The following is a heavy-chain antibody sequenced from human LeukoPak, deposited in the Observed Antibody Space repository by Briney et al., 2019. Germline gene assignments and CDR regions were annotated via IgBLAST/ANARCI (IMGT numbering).Heavy chain of an antibody. CDR2: IHYSGNS. J-gene: IGHJ5*01. V-gene: IGHV4-59*08. CDR3: ALAPNSNWFDF. Sequence: SETLSLTCSVSGDSISDSYWNWIRQPPGKRLEWIGNIHYSGNSNYNPSLQSRVTISIDTSRKQLFLKLTSVTAADTAVYYCALAPNSNWFDFWGQGTLVTVSS. CDR1: GDSISDSY. D-gene: IGHD2-8*01.